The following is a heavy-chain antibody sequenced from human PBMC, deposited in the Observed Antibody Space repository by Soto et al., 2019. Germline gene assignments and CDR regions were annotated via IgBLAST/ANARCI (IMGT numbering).Heavy chain of an antibody. CDR3: ARSRDKNWFDP. Sequence: VASVKVSCKASGGTFSSYAISWVRQAPGQGLEWMGGIIPIFGTANYAQKFQGRVTITADKSTSTAYMELSSLRSEDTAVYYCARSRDKNWFDPWGQGTLVTVSS. V-gene: IGHV1-69*06. CDR1: GGTFSSYA. J-gene: IGHJ5*02. CDR2: IIPIFGTA.